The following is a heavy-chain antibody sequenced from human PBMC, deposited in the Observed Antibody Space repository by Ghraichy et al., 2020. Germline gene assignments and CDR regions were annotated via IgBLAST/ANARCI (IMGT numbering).Heavy chain of an antibody. CDR3: ARDGYDSGGYFDY. J-gene: IGHJ4*02. D-gene: IGHD5-12*01. CDR1: SGSINSFY. Sequence: SETLSLTCTVSSGSINSFYWSWIRQPAGKGLEWIGRIYTSGSTNYNPSLKSRVTMSVDTSKNQFSLKLTSVTAADTAVYYCARDGYDSGGYFDYWGQGTLVTVSS. CDR2: IYTSGST. V-gene: IGHV4-4*07.